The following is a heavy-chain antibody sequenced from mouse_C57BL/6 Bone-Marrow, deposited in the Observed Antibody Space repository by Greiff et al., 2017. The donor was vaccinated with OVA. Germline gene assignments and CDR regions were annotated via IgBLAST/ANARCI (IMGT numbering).Heavy chain of an antibody. Sequence: VQLQQSGPELVKPGASVKISCKASGYTFTDYYMNWVKQSHGKSLEWIGDINPNNGGTSYNQKFKGKATLTVDKSSSTAYMELRSLTSEDSAVYYCARGGTTVERGQGTLVTVSA. CDR2: INPNNGGT. D-gene: IGHD1-1*01. V-gene: IGHV1-26*01. J-gene: IGHJ3*01. CDR3: ARGGTTVE. CDR1: GYTFTDYY.